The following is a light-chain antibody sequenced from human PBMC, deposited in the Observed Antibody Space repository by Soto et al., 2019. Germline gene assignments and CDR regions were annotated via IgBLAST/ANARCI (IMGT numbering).Light chain of an antibody. CDR3: QHYDRFPLT. V-gene: IGKV3-20*01. CDR1: QSVNSRH. J-gene: IGKJ4*01. Sequence: EIVLTQSPGTLSLSPGERATLSCRASQSVNSRHLAWYQQKPGQAPRLLIYGASGRATGIPDRFSGSRSGTDFNLTITRLEPEDFALYYCQHYDRFPLTFGGGTKVEIK. CDR2: GAS.